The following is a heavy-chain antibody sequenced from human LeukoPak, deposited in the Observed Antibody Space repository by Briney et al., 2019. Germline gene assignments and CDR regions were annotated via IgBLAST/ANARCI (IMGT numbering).Heavy chain of an antibody. Sequence: GASVKVSCKASGYTFTSYYIHWVRQAPGQGLEWMGWINPNNGGTNYAQNFQGRVTMTRDTSIGTAYMELSRLRSDDTALYYCASAYRRVAFDIWGQGTMVTVSS. CDR3: ASAYRRVAFDI. V-gene: IGHV1-2*02. CDR1: GYTFTSYY. J-gene: IGHJ3*02. D-gene: IGHD1-26*01. CDR2: INPNNGGT.